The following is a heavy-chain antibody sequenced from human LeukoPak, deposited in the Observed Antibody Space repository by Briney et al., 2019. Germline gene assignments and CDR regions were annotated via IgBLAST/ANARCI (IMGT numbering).Heavy chain of an antibody. Sequence: GESLKISCQGSGYSFTNYWIAWVRQMPGRGLEWVGIIYPGDSDTRYSPSFQGQVTISVDKSINTAYLQWSSLKASDTAMYYCARPYSTSSGEGDYWGQGTLVTVSS. CDR3: ARPYSTSSGEGDY. D-gene: IGHD6-6*01. CDR1: GYSFTNYW. J-gene: IGHJ4*02. CDR2: IYPGDSDT. V-gene: IGHV5-51*01.